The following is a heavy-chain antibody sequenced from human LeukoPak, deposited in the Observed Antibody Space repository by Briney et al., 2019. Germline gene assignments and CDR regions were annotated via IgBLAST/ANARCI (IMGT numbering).Heavy chain of an antibody. J-gene: IGHJ3*02. Sequence: PGGSLRLSCAASGFTFDDYGMSWARQAPGKGLEWVSGINWNGGSTGYADSVKGRFTISRDNAKNSLYLQMNSLRAEDTALYYCARDSASARLYDILTGYLADAFDIWGQGTMVTVSS. D-gene: IGHD3-9*01. CDR3: ARDSASARLYDILTGYLADAFDI. CDR1: GFTFDDYG. V-gene: IGHV3-20*04. CDR2: INWNGGST.